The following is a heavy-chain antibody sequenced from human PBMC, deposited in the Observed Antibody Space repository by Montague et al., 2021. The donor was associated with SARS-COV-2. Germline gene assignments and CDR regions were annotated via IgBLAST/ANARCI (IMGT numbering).Heavy chain of an antibody. V-gene: IGHV3-11*06. J-gene: IGHJ5*02. CDR3: ARGGALIRGDNNWFDP. CDR1: GFTFSDYY. D-gene: IGHD3-10*01. CDR2: ISGSSSYI. Sequence: SLRLSCAASGFTFSDYYLTLIRQAPGKGLEWVSYISGSSSYISYLYSVKGRFTISRDNAKNSLYLQMNRLRAEDTAVYYCARGGALIRGDNNWFDPWGQGTLVIVSS.